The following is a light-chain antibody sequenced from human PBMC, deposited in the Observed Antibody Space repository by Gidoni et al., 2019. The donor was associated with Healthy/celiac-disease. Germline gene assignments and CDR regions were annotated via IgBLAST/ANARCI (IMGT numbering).Light chain of an antibody. V-gene: IGKV4-1*01. CDR1: QSVLYSSNNKNY. J-gene: IGKJ4*01. Sequence: DIVMTQSPHSLAVSLGERATINCKSSQSVLYSSNNKNYLAWYQQKQGQPPKLLIYWASTRESGVPDRFSGSGSGKDLTLTISSLQAEDVAVYYCQQYYSTPLTFGGGTKVEIK. CDR3: QQYYSTPLT. CDR2: WAS.